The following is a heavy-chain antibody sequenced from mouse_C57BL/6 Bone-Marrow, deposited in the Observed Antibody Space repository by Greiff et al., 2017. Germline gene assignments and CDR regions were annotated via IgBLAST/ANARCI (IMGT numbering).Heavy chain of an antibody. V-gene: IGHV5-17*01. CDR2: ISSGSSTI. D-gene: IGHD4-1*02. J-gene: IGHJ1*03. CDR1: GFTFSDYG. CDR3: ARQLGPDWYCDV. Sequence: EVQLVESGGGLVKPGGSLKLSCAASGFTFSDYGMHWVRQAPEKGLEWVAYISSGSSTIYYADTVKGRFTISRDNAKNTLFLQMTSLRSEDTAMYYCARQLGPDWYCDVWGTGTTVTVSS.